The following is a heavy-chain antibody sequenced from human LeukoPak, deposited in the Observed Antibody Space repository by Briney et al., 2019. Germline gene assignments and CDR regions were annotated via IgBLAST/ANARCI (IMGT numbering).Heavy chain of an antibody. J-gene: IGHJ4*02. CDR1: GYTFTSNY. Sequence: ASVKVSCKASGYTFTSNYIHWVRQAPGQGLEWMGMIYPRDGSTSYAQKFQGRVTVTRDTSTSTVHMELSGLRSEDTAVYYCARGSNWNDAIDYWGQGTLVTVSS. D-gene: IGHD1-1*01. CDR3: ARGSNWNDAIDY. V-gene: IGHV1-46*01. CDR2: IYPRDGST.